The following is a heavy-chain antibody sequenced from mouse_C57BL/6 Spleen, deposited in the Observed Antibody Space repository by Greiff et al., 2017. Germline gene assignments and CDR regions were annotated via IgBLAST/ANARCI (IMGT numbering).Heavy chain of an antibody. V-gene: IGHV5-15*04. J-gene: IGHJ4*01. CDR2: ISNLAYSI. Sequence: EVMLVESGGGLVQPGGSLKLSCAASGFTFSDYGMAWVRQAPRKGPEWVAFISNLAYSIYYADTVTGRFTISRENAKNTLYLEMSSLRSEDTAMYYCARRYDGSNAMDYWGQGTSVTVSS. D-gene: IGHD1-1*01. CDR1: GFTFSDYG. CDR3: ARRYDGSNAMDY.